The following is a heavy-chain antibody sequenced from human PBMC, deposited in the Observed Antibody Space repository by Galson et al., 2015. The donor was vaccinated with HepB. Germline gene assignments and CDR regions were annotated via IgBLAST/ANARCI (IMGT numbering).Heavy chain of an antibody. D-gene: IGHD6-19*01. CDR3: AKDHGGSGWYLDY. CDR1: GFTFRSDA. Sequence: SLRLSCAASGFTFRSDAMTWVRQAPGKGLEWVSAISGAGGSTYYADSVKGRFTISRDNSKNTLYLQMSSLRAEDTAVYYCAKDHGGSGWYLDYWGQGTLATVSS. J-gene: IGHJ4*02. V-gene: IGHV3-23*01. CDR2: ISGAGGST.